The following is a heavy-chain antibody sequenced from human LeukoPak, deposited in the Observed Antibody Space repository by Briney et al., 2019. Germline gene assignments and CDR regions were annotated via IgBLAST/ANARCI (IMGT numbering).Heavy chain of an antibody. D-gene: IGHD1/OR15-1a*01. Sequence: ASVKVSCKASGYTFTSYGISWVRQTPGQGLEWMGWVSAYNGNTNYAQKLQGRVTMTTDTSTSTAYMELRSLRSDDTAVYYCARVKLVHGWFDPWGQGTLVTVSS. V-gene: IGHV1-18*01. CDR3: ARVKLVHGWFDP. CDR2: VSAYNGNT. J-gene: IGHJ5*02. CDR1: GYTFTSYG.